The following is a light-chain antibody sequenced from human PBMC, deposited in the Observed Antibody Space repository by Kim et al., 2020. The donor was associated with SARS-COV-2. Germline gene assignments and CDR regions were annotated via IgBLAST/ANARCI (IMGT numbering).Light chain of an antibody. J-gene: IGLJ3*02. CDR1: NIGNKQ. V-gene: IGLV3-9*01. CDR2: KNN. CDR3: QVWDSNTAV. Sequence: SVAMGQSDKIVGGGWNIGNKQGHWYQQKPGQAPVTVIYKNNNLPSGIPERFSGSNSGNTATLTISRAQDGDEADYYCQVWDSNTAVFGGGTQLTVL.